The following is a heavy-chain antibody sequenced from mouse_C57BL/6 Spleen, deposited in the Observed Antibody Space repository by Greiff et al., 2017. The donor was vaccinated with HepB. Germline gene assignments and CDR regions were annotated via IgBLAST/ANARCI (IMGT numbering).Heavy chain of an antibody. CDR3: ARALLGCAY. J-gene: IGHJ3*01. V-gene: IGHV5-17*01. Sequence: EVHLVESGGGLVKPGGSLKLSCAASGFTFSDYGMHWVRQAPEKGLEWVAYISSGSSTIYYADTVKGRFTISRDNAKNTLFLQMTSLRSEDTAMYYCARALLGCAYWGQGTLVTVSA. CDR1: GFTFSDYG. CDR2: ISSGSSTI. D-gene: IGHD1-1*01.